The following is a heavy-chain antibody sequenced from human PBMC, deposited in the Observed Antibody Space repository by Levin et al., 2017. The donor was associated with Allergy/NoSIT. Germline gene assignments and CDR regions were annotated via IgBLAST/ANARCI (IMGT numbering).Heavy chain of an antibody. Sequence: WASVKVSCAASGFTFAGYAMSWVRQAPGKGLEWVSSISGSGGSTYYADSVKGRFTISRDNSKNTLYLQMNSLRAEDTAVYYCAKDLFYCSSTSCRGIYYYYGMDVWGQGTTVTVSS. CDR1: GFTFAGYA. CDR3: AKDLFYCSSTSCRGIYYYYGMDV. V-gene: IGHV3-23*01. D-gene: IGHD2-2*01. J-gene: IGHJ6*02. CDR2: ISGSGGST.